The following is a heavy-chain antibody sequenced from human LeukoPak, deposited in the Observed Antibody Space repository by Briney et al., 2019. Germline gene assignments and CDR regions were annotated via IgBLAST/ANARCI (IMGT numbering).Heavy chain of an antibody. CDR1: GGTFSSYA. D-gene: IGHD2-15*01. V-gene: IGHV1-69*13. CDR2: IIPIFGTA. CDR3: ARELLYCSGGSCYSHFDY. Sequence: SVKVSCKASGGTFSSYAISWVRQAPGQGLEWMGGIIPIFGTANYAQKFQGRVTITADESTSTAYMELSSLRSEDTAVYYCARELLYCSGGSCYSHFDYWGQGTLVTVSS. J-gene: IGHJ4*02.